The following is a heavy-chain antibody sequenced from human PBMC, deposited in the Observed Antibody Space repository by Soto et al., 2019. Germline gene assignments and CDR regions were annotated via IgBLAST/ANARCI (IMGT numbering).Heavy chain of an antibody. V-gene: IGHV4-4*07. CDR2: VYSSGTT. CDR1: GGSINSYW. Sequence: LSLTCTVSGGSINSYWWSWIRQPAGKGLEWIGRVYSSGTTDYNPSLNSRATMSVETSKNQFSLKLSSVTAADTAVYYCARDIASYAYGEGYWGQGIQVTVSS. CDR3: ARDIASYAYGEGY. D-gene: IGHD2-21*01. J-gene: IGHJ4*02.